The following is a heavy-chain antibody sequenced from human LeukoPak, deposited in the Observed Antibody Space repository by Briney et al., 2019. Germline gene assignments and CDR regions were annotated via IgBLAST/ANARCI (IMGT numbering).Heavy chain of an antibody. D-gene: IGHD3-10*01. CDR2: IYYSGST. CDR3: ARPLNFGSGSPPGY. CDR1: GGSISSSSYY. Sequence: SETLSLTCTVSGGSISSSSYYWGWIRQPPGKGLEWIGSIYYSGSTYYNPSLKSRVTISVDTSKNQFSLKLSSVTAADTAVYYCARPLNFGSGSPPGYWGQGTLVTVSS. V-gene: IGHV4-39*01. J-gene: IGHJ4*02.